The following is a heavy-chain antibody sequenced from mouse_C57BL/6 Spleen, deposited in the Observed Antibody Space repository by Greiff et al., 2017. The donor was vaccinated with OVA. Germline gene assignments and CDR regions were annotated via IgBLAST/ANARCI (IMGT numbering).Heavy chain of an antibody. J-gene: IGHJ4*01. CDR2: ISYDGSN. V-gene: IGHV3-6*01. CDR1: GYSITSGYY. Sequence: VQLQQSGPGLVKPSQSLSLTCSVTGYSITSGYYWNWIRQFPGNKLEWMGYISYDGSNNYNPSLKNRISITRDTSKNQFFLKLNSVTTEDTATYYCARDLPFYAMDYWGQGTSVTVSS. CDR3: ARDLPFYAMDY. D-gene: IGHD5-1*01.